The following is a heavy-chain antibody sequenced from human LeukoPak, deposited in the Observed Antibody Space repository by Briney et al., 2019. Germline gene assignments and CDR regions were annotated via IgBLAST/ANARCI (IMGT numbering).Heavy chain of an antibody. CDR3: ARGPNSNWSGLDF. J-gene: IGHJ4*02. Sequence: GGSLRLSCAASGFTLSTYWMHWVRQAPGKGLEWVANIKQDGSEKYYAASVKGRFTISRDNAKNSLYLQMNSLRVEDTAVYYCARGPNSNWSGLDFWGQGTLLTVSS. CDR1: GFTLSTYW. V-gene: IGHV3-7*03. D-gene: IGHD6-6*01. CDR2: IKQDGSEK.